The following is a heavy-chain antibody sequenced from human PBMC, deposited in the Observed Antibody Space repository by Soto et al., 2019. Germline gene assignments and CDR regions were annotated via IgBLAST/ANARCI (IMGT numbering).Heavy chain of an antibody. Sequence: PSETLSLTCNVSGGSVNGDNYYWTWVRQPPGKGLEWIGNIHNSGTTNYNPSLQNRVTISMDTSKNQYSLKLTSVTAADAALYYCARDIRGFSLALDYWGRGTPVTVSS. D-gene: IGHD5-18*01. CDR2: IHNSGTT. CDR1: GGSVNGDNYY. J-gene: IGHJ4*02. CDR3: ARDIRGFSLALDY. V-gene: IGHV4-61*01.